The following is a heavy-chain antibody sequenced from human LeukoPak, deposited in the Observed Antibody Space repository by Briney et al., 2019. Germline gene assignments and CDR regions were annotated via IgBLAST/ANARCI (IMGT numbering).Heavy chain of an antibody. CDR1: GGTFSSYA. CDR2: IIPIFGTA. Sequence: SVKVSCKASGGTFSSYAISWVRQAPGQGLEWMGGIIPIFGTANYAQKFQGRVTITPDESTSPAYMELSSLRSEDTAVYYCARPAYCGGVVCYFDYWGQGTLVTVSS. V-gene: IGHV1-69*13. J-gene: IGHJ4*02. D-gene: IGHD2-21*01. CDR3: ARPAYCGGVVCYFDY.